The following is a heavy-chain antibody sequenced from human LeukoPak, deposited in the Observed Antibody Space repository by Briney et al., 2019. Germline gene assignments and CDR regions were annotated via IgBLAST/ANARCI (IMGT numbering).Heavy chain of an antibody. V-gene: IGHV3-30-3*01. CDR3: TTLNYGSGSF. CDR2: ISYDGSNN. D-gene: IGHD3-10*01. J-gene: IGHJ4*02. Sequence: GGSLRLSCAASGFTFSSYAMHWVRQAPGKGLEWVAVISYDGSNNYYADSVKGRFTISRDNSKNTLYLQMNSLRAEDTAVYYCTTLNYGSGSFWGQGTLVTVSS. CDR1: GFTFSSYA.